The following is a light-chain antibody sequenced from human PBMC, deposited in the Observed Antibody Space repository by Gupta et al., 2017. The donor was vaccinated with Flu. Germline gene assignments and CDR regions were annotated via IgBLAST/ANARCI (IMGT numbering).Light chain of an antibody. J-gene: IGKJ1*01. CDR2: KVS. CDR3: QQYNSYSS. V-gene: IGKV1-5*03. Sequence: DIEMTQFPSSLSASVGDRVTITCRASQNISNWLAWYQHKPGRAPKLLIYKVSNLETGVPSSFSGSGSGTEFTLTISSLRPDDFATYYCQQYNSYSSFGQGTKVEIK. CDR1: QNISNW.